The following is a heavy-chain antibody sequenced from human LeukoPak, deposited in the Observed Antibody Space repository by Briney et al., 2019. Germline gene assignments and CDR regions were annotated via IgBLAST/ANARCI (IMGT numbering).Heavy chain of an antibody. CDR1: GFTFDDYG. J-gene: IGHJ4*02. V-gene: IGHV3-20*04. CDR2: INWNGGST. D-gene: IGHD3-9*01. Sequence: GGSLRLSCAASGFTFDDYGMSWVRQAPGKGLEWVSGINWNGGSTGYADSVKGRFTISRDNAKNSLYLQMNSLRAEDTALYYCARYGRRYFDWLLSPDYFDYWGQGTLVTVSS. CDR3: ARYGRRYFDWLLSPDYFDY.